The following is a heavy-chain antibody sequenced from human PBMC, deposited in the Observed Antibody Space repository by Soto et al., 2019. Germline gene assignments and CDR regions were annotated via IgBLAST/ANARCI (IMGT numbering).Heavy chain of an antibody. CDR1: SGSIINYY. Sequence: QVQLQESGPGLVKPSETLSLTCTVSSGSIINYYWSWIRQPPGKGLECIGYIYYSGSTNYNSFLKSPGTMSVDMSRQQLSLTLNSVTAADTAVYYCTSRLNLATTTGDAFDLWGQGTMVTVSS. D-gene: IGHD1-26*01. V-gene: IGHV4-59*08. J-gene: IGHJ3*01. CDR2: IYYSGST. CDR3: TSRLNLATTTGDAFDL.